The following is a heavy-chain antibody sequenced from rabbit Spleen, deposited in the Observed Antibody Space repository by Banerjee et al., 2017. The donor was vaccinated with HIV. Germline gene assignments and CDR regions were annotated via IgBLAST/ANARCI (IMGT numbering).Heavy chain of an antibody. CDR1: GFSFSSNYW. V-gene: IGHV1S45*01. J-gene: IGHJ4*01. CDR2: MHTGSGYT. D-gene: IGHD3-3*01. Sequence: QEQLEESGGDLVKPEGSLTLTCTASGFSFSSNYWICWVRQAPGKGLEWIGCMHTGSGYTYYASWAKGRFTISKTSSTTVTLQMTSLTAADTATYFCARAGYADVAFDLWGPGTLVTVS. CDR3: ARAGYADVAFDL.